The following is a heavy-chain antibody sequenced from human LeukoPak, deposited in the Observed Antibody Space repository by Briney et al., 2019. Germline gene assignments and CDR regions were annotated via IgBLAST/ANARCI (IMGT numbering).Heavy chain of an antibody. Sequence: SQTLSLTCAISGDSVSSNSAAWNWIRQSPSRGLEWLGRTYYRSKWYNDYAVSVKSRITINPDTSKNQFSLQLNSVTPEDTAVYYCATLELVATRTFYYMDVWGKGTTVTVSS. CDR2: TYYRSKWYN. CDR1: GDSVSSNSAA. J-gene: IGHJ6*03. CDR3: ATLELVATRTFYYMDV. V-gene: IGHV6-1*01. D-gene: IGHD5-12*01.